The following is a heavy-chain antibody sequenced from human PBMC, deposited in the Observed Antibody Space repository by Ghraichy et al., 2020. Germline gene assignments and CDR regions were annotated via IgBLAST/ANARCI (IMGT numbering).Heavy chain of an antibody. J-gene: IGHJ4*02. V-gene: IGHV3-21*01. D-gene: IGHD3-10*01. CDR1: GFNIGVYT. Sequence: GGSPRLSCATSGFNIGVYTMNWRRWAPNRGMEWVASRSSDSFYIYYADSVRGRFTISRDNAMKYIYLQMNRLTVEDTATYYCVRADGSGSFYYWGQGTLVPLSS. CDR2: RSSDSFYI. CDR3: VRADGSGSFYY.